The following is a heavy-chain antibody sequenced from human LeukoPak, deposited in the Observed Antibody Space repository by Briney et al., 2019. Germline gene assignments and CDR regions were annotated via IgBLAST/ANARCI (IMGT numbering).Heavy chain of an antibody. Sequence: GGSLRLSCAASGFTFSSYSMNWVRQAPGKGLEWVSGFSWNSGNIDYADSVKGRFTLSRDNAKNSLYLQMNSLRAEDTAVYYCARDRGVDYWGQGTLVTVSS. V-gene: IGHV3-21*01. CDR2: FSWNSGNI. CDR1: GFTFSSYS. J-gene: IGHJ4*02. D-gene: IGHD1-26*01. CDR3: ARDRGVDY.